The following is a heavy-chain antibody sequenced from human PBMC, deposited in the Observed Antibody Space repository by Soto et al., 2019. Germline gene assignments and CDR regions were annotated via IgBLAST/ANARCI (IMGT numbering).Heavy chain of an antibody. V-gene: IGHV3-66*01. CDR1: GFSVSSNY. D-gene: IGHD6-19*01. CDR3: GRDYSSGWYYVY. J-gene: IGHJ4*02. CDR2: IYSGGST. Sequence: PGGSLRLSCAASGFSVSSNYMSWVRQAPGKGLEWVSVIYSGGSTYYADSVKGRFTISRDNSKNTLYLQMNSLRAEDTAVYYCGRDYSSGWYYVYWGQGTLVTVSS.